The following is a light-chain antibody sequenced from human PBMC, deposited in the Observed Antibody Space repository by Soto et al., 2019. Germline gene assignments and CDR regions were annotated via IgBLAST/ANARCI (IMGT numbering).Light chain of an antibody. Sequence: IVLTQSPGTLSLSPGERATLSCRASQSVSSYLGWYQQKPGQAPRLLIYDTSNRATGIPARFSGSGSGTDFTLTISSLEPEDFAIYYCQQRSSWPLTFGQGTRLEI. CDR3: QQRSSWPLT. J-gene: IGKJ5*01. CDR1: QSVSSY. V-gene: IGKV3-11*01. CDR2: DTS.